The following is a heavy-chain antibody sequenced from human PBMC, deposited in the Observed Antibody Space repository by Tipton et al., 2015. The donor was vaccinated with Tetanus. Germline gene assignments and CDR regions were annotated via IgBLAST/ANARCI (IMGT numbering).Heavy chain of an antibody. V-gene: IGHV4-4*01. J-gene: IGHJ4*02. CDR1: GGSIINTTW. CDR2: IYYTAHN. D-gene: IGHD1-26*01. CDR3: ARGLPREPFYFDY. Sequence: TLSLTCTVSGGSIINTTWLTWVRQPPGKGLEWLGEIYYTAHNSYKPSLDSRVSISVDTSKNQCSLRLTSVTAADTAVYFCARGLPREPFYFDYWGQGKQVIVSS.